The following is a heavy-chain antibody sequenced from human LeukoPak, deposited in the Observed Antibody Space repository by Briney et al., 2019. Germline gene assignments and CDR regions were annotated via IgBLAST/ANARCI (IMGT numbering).Heavy chain of an antibody. V-gene: IGHV1-2*02. CDR2: INPNSGGT. Sequence: ASVKVSCKASGYTFTGYYMHWVRQAPGQGLEWMGWINPNSGGTNYAQKFQGRVTMTRDTSISTAYMELSSLTSEDTAVYYCAIRTGDSSGNFDSWGHGTLVSVSS. CDR1: GYTFTGYY. J-gene: IGHJ4*01. D-gene: IGHD3-22*01. CDR3: AIRTGDSSGNFDS.